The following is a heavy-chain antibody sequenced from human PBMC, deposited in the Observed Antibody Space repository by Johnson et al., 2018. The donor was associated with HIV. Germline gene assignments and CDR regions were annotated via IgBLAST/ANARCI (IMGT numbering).Heavy chain of an antibody. CDR3: AGGRGWVTLNAFNM. Sequence: EVQLVESGGGVVRPGGSLRLYCAASGFTFDDFGMGWVRQAPGKGLEWVSGISWNGGDTGYADSVKGRFTISRDNAKNSLYLQMNRLRADDTAVYYCAGGRGWVTLNAFNMWGQGTLVTVSS. CDR2: ISWNGGDT. V-gene: IGHV3-20*04. D-gene: IGHD4-23*01. J-gene: IGHJ3*02. CDR1: GFTFDDFG.